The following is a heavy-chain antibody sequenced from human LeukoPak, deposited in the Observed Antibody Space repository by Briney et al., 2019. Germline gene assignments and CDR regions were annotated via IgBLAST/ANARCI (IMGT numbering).Heavy chain of an antibody. CDR3: AKDLGGLLDYYGSGSF. CDR1: GFTFSNSA. Sequence: PGGSLRLSCAASGFTFSNSAMSWVRQAPGKGLEWVSGFTRNDETTSYADSVKGRFTISRDNSRDTLYLQMNSLTAEDTAVYYCAKDLGGLLDYYGSGSFWGQGTLVTVSS. J-gene: IGHJ1*01. CDR2: FTRNDETT. D-gene: IGHD3-10*01. V-gene: IGHV3-23*01.